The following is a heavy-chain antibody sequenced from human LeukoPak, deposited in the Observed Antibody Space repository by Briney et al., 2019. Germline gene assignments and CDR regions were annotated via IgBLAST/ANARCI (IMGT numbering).Heavy chain of an antibody. CDR1: AFSISSNY. D-gene: IGHD1-1*01. CDR2: IFNSGDT. Sequence: GGSLRLACTPPAFSISSNYMNWVRQAPWKGLEWVSVIFNSGDTYYADSVKGRFTISRDTSKNTLYLQMNSLRVDDTAVYYCARDPAPATGAFDIWGQGTMVIIS. V-gene: IGHV3-53*01. CDR3: ARDPAPATGAFDI. J-gene: IGHJ3*02.